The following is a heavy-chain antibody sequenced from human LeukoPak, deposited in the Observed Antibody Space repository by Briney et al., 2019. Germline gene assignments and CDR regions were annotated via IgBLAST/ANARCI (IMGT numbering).Heavy chain of an antibody. CDR3: ARAYYYFWSGYSVLKY. J-gene: IGHJ4*02. D-gene: IGHD3-3*01. V-gene: IGHV3-20*04. Sequence: RAGGSLRLSCAASGFTFDHYGMSWVRQAPGKGLEWVSGINWNGGSTGYADSVKGRFTISRDNAKNSLYLQMNSLRAEDTALYYCARAYYYFWSGYSVLKYSGQGTLVTVSS. CDR2: INWNGGST. CDR1: GFTFDHYG.